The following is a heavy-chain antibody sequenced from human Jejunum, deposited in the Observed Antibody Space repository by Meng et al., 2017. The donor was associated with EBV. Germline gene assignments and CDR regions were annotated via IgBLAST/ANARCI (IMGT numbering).Heavy chain of an antibody. J-gene: IGHJ4*02. V-gene: IGHV4-61*01. CDR3: ARVVDYYERSGYPDF. CDR1: GGSVSTASYY. D-gene: IGHD3-22*01. CDR2: IYYSGNT. Sequence: HVQVQESGPGLVKPSETLSLTCTVSGGSVSTASYYWSWIRQSPGKGLEWIGYIYYSGNTNYNPSLKSRATITVDTSKNQFSLKLSSVTAADTAVYYCARVVDYYERSGYPDFWGQGTLVTVSS.